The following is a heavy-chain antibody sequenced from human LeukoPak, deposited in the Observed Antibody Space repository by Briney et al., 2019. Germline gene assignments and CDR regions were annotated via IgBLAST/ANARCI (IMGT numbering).Heavy chain of an antibody. CDR3: ARDYGSGSFYFDY. D-gene: IGHD3-10*01. Sequence: ASVKVSCKASAYTFTGYYVHWVRQAPGQGLEWMGWINPNSGGTNYAQKFQGRVTMTRDTSISTAFMELRTLRSDDTAVYYCARDYGSGSFYFDYWGQGTLVTVSS. CDR1: AYTFTGYY. CDR2: INPNSGGT. J-gene: IGHJ4*02. V-gene: IGHV1-2*02.